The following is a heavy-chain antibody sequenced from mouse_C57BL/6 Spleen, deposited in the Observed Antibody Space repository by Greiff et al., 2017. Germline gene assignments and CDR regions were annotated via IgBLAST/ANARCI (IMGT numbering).Heavy chain of an antibody. J-gene: IGHJ2*02. Sequence: QVELQQPGAELVKPGASVKMSCKASGYTFTSYWITWVKQRPGQGLEWIGDIYPGSGSTNYNEKFKSKATLPVDRSSSTAYMKLISLTSEDSAVFYCARGGYFVSYFDYWGQVTSLTVSS. D-gene: IGHD2-3*01. CDR3: ARGGYFVSYFDY. CDR2: IYPGSGST. CDR1: GYTFTSYW. V-gene: IGHV1-55*01.